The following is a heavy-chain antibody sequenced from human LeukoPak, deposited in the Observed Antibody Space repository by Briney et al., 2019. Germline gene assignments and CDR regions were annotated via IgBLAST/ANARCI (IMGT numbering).Heavy chain of an antibody. J-gene: IGHJ4*02. CDR1: GYSISSGYY. CDR2: IYHRGST. D-gene: IGHD6-19*01. Sequence: SETLSLTCTVSGYSISSGYYWGWIRQPPGKGLEWIGSIYHRGSTYYNPSLKSRVTISVDTSKNQFSLKLSSVTAADTAVYYCARLWSSGWFPFDYWGQGTLVTVSS. V-gene: IGHV4-38-2*02. CDR3: ARLWSSGWFPFDY.